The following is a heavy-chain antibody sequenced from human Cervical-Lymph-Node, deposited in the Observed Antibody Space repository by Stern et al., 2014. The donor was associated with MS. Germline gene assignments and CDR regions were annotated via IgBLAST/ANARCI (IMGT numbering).Heavy chain of an antibody. CDR2: INPNNGGT. Sequence: QVQLVQSGAEVKKPGASVKVSCKASGYAFSDYYAHWVRLAPGKGLEWMGWINPNNGGTHYGQKFQGRVTMTRDTSISTVYMQLSGLTSDDTALYYCARGSFGAFAVVVPVNDTFDVWGLGTMVTVSS. J-gene: IGHJ3*01. CDR3: ARGSFGAFAVVVPVNDTFDV. V-gene: IGHV1-2*02. CDR1: GYAFSDYY. D-gene: IGHD2-15*01.